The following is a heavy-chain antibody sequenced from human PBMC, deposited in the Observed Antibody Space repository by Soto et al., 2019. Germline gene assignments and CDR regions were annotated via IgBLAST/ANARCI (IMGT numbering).Heavy chain of an antibody. CDR3: ASEGQAPYYFYGMDV. V-gene: IGHV1-18*01. CDR1: GYTFTNYG. Sequence: QVQVVQSGDEVKKPGASVKVSCKASGYTFTNYGFSWVRQAPGQGLEWMGWISGYNGNTKYAEKFQGRVTMTTDTSTRTAHMELRSLRSDDTAVYYCASEGQAPYYFYGMDVWGPGTAVTVSS. J-gene: IGHJ6*02. CDR2: ISGYNGNT.